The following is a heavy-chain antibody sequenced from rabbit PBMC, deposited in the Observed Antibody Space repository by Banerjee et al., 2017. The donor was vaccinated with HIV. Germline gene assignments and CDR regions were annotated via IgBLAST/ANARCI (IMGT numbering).Heavy chain of an antibody. V-gene: IGHV1S47*01. J-gene: IGHJ4*01. CDR3: VRDSSGWGADL. Sequence: QEQVMESGGGLVQPGGSLKLSCKASGSDFSNKYMSWVRQAPGKGLEWIGIIYTGDGSTYYASWVNGRFTISNHNAQNTLYLQMTSLTAADTATYFCVRDSSGWGADLWGPGTLVTVS. CDR2: IYTGDGST. CDR1: GSDFSNKY. D-gene: IGHD4-1*01.